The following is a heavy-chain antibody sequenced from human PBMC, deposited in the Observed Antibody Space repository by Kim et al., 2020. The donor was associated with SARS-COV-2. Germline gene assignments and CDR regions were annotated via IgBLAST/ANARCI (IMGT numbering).Heavy chain of an antibody. D-gene: IGHD3-10*01. J-gene: IGHJ4*02. Sequence: GGSLRLSCAASGFTFSSYAMHWVRQAPGKGLEWVAHISYNGGDQYYADSVKGRFTISRDNSKNTLYLQMNSLRGEDTAVYYCASEREYYGGNGGFDCWGQGTLVTVSS. CDR2: ISYNGGDQ. CDR1: GFTFSSYA. V-gene: IGHV3-30-3*01. CDR3: ASEREYYGGNGGFDC.